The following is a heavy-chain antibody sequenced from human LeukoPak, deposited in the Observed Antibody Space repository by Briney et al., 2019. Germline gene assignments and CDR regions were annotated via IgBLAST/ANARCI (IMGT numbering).Heavy chain of an antibody. J-gene: IGHJ5*02. CDR3: AREPSDYYGSGRFDP. V-gene: IGHV4-34*01. CDR2: INHSGST. D-gene: IGHD3-10*01. CDR1: GGSFSGYY. Sequence: SETLSFTCAVYGGSFSGYYWSWIRQPPGKGLEWIGEINHSGSTNYNPSLKSRVTISVDTSKNQFSLKLSSVTAADTAVYYCAREPSDYYGSGRFDPWGQGTLVTVSS.